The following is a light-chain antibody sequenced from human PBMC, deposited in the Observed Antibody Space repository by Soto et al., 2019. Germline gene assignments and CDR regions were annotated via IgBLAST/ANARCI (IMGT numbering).Light chain of an antibody. CDR3: QYYNNYCWT. V-gene: IGKV1-5*03. CDR1: QSISSW. J-gene: IGKJ1*01. Sequence: DIQLTQSPSTLSASVGDRVTITCRASQSISSWLAWYQQKPGKAPKFLIYKTSNLESGVPSRFRGSGSGTEFTLTISILQPDDFATYYCQYYNNYCWTFGQGTKVEIK. CDR2: KTS.